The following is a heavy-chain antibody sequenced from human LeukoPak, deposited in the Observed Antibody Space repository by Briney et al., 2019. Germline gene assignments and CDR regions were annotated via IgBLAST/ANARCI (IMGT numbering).Heavy chain of an antibody. CDR3: ARYRLVWLPVPDFNY. D-gene: IGHD5-24*01. Sequence: PGGSLRLSCAASGFNFSSFWMSWVRQAPGKGLEWVANIKQDGSEKYYVDSVKGRFTISRDNAKKSLYLEMSTLRAEDTAVYYCARYRLVWLPVPDFNYWGQGTLVTVSS. V-gene: IGHV3-7*01. J-gene: IGHJ4*02. CDR1: GFNFSSFW. CDR2: IKQDGSEK.